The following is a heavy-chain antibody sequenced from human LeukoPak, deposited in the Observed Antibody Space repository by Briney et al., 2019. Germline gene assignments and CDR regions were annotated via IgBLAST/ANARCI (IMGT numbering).Heavy chain of an antibody. Sequence: PSETLSLTCAVYGGSFSGYHWSWIRQPPGKGLEWIGEINHSGSTNYNPSLKSRVTISVDTSKNQFSLKLSSVTAADTAVYYCARGLNQARYYYDSSGYYRSAEYFQHWGQGTLVTVSS. CDR1: GGSFSGYH. CDR3: ARGLNQARYYYDSSGYYRSAEYFQH. V-gene: IGHV4-34*01. J-gene: IGHJ1*01. CDR2: INHSGST. D-gene: IGHD3-22*01.